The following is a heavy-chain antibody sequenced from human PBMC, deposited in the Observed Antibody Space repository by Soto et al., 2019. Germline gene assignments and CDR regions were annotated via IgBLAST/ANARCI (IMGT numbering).Heavy chain of an antibody. Sequence: SVKVSCKASGGTFSSYAISWVRQAPGQGLEWMGGIIPIFGTANYAQKFQGRVTITADKSTSTAYVELSSLRSEDTAVYYCARDYGSGSYYSYFDYWGQGTLVTAPQ. CDR2: IIPIFGTA. V-gene: IGHV1-69*06. J-gene: IGHJ4*02. CDR3: ARDYGSGSYYSYFDY. CDR1: GGTFSSYA. D-gene: IGHD3-10*01.